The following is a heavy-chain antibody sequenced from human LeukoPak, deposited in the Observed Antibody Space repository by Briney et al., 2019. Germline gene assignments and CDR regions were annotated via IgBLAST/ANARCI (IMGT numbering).Heavy chain of an antibody. CDR2: ISGSGGST. D-gene: IGHD2/OR15-2a*01. Sequence: PGGSLRLSCAASGFTFSSYAMSWVRQAPGKGLEWVSAISGSGGSTYYADSVKGRFTISRDNSKNTLYLQMNSLRAEDTAVYYCAKSFWQSLSRYYYYMDVWGKGTTVTVSS. CDR3: AKSFWQSLSRYYYYMDV. J-gene: IGHJ6*03. CDR1: GFTFSSYA. V-gene: IGHV3-23*01.